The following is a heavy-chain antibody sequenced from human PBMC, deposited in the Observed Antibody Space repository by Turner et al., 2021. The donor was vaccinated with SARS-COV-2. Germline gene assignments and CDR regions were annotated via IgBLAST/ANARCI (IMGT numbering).Heavy chain of an antibody. D-gene: IGHD3-16*01. J-gene: IGHJ4*02. CDR1: GGSINSGGYF. CDR2: VYSSGSA. Sequence: QVQLQESGPGLVKPSQTLSLTCTVSGGSINSGGYFWTWIRQYPGKALEWIGYVYSSGSANYNPSLKSRVTISVDTSRNQFSLRVKSVTAADTAVYYCAREGDLNGAPDYWGQGNLVSVSS. V-gene: IGHV4-31*03. CDR3: AREGDLNGAPDY.